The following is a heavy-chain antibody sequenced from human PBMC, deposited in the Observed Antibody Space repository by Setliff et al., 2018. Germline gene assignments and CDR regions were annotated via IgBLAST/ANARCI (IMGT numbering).Heavy chain of an antibody. D-gene: IGHD4-17*01. CDR1: GGTFSSYA. Sequence: SVKVSCKASGGTFSSYAISWVRQAPGQGLEWMGGIIPIFGTANYAQKFRGRATITTDESTSTAYMELSSLRSEDTAVYYCARGGHYDYGGLSFDIWGQGTMVTVSS. J-gene: IGHJ3*02. V-gene: IGHV1-69*05. CDR3: ARGGHYDYGGLSFDI. CDR2: IIPIFGTA.